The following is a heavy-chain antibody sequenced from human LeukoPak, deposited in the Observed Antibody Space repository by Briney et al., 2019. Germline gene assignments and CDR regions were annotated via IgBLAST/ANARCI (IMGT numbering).Heavy chain of an antibody. Sequence: PGRSLRLSCAASGFTFSSYGMHWVRQAPGKGLEWVAVIWYDGSNKYYAESVKGRFTISRDNSKNTLYLQMNSLRAEDTAVYYCARGWRPDGNYYYYYYMDVWGKGTTVTVSS. CDR1: GFTFSSYG. J-gene: IGHJ6*03. D-gene: IGHD1-14*01. CDR3: ARGWRPDGNYYYYYYMDV. V-gene: IGHV3-33*01. CDR2: IWYDGSNK.